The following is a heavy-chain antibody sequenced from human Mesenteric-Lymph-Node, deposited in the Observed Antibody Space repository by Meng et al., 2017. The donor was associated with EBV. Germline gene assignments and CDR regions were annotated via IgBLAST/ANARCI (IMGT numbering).Heavy chain of an antibody. CDR3: AKVFDL. Sequence: EVQLLESWGDLVQPGGSLRLSCAASGFTFSRHPMIWVRQAPGKGLQWVSSISSTGGGTYYADSVKGRFTVSRDNSRNTLFLQLNSLRVDDTAVYYCAKVFDLWGQGTLVTVSS. CDR2: ISSTGGGT. V-gene: IGHV3-23*01. CDR1: GFTFSRHP. J-gene: IGHJ5*02.